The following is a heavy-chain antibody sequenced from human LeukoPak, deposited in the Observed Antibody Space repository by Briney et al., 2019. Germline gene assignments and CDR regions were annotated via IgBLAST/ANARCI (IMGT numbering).Heavy chain of an antibody. CDR3: ARGGWRGKTFDY. Sequence: SETLSLTCAVSGLSITNNNWWSWVRPPPGKGLEWIGEIHHSGSINYTPTLKSRVTISVDTSKKQFSLKLTSVTAADTAMYYCARGGWRGKTFDYWGQGSLVTVSS. J-gene: IGHJ4*02. V-gene: IGHV4-4*02. CDR2: IHHSGSI. CDR1: GLSITNNNW. D-gene: IGHD5-12*01.